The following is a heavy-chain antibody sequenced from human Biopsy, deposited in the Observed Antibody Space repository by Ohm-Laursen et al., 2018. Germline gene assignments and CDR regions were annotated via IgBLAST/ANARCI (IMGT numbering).Heavy chain of an antibody. CDR2: ISHTGYT. CDR3: ARGSNEYGGLYFPH. D-gene: IGHD4-23*01. J-gene: IGHJ1*01. CDR1: GGSFTGHY. Sequence: GTLSLTCTVSGGSFTGHYRTWIRQPPGKGLEWIGHISHTGYTSYKSSLKSRVTISLDTSRNHFSLRLTSLAAAETAVYYCARGSNEYGGLYFPHWGQGTLVTVSS. V-gene: IGHV4-59*11.